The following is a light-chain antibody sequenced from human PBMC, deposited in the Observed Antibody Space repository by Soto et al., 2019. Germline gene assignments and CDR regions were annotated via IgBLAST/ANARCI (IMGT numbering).Light chain of an antibody. J-gene: IGKJ3*01. CDR3: QQYGSSPT. V-gene: IGKV3-20*01. CDR2: GAS. CDR1: QSVSSSY. Sequence: EIVLTQSPGTLSLSPGERATLSCRASQSVSSSYIAWYQQKPGQAPRLLIYGASSRGTGIPDRFSGSGSGTDFTLTISRLEPEDFAVYYCQQYGSSPTFGPGTKVDIK.